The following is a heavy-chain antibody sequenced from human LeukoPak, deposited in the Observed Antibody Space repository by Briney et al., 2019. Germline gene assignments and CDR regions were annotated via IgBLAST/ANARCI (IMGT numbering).Heavy chain of an antibody. D-gene: IGHD3-10*01. J-gene: IGHJ4*02. V-gene: IGHV3-23*01. CDR2: ISGSGGST. CDR3: AKQPSAGYYGSGSYSDY. CDR1: GFTFSSYA. Sequence: QPGGSLRLSCAASGFTFSSYAMSWVRQAPGKGLEWVSAISGSGGSTYYADSVKGRFTISRDNSKNTLYLQMNSLRAEDTAVYYCAKQPSAGYYGSGSYSDYWGQGTLVTVSS.